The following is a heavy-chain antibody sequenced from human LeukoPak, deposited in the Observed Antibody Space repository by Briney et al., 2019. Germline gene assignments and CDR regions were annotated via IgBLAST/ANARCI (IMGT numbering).Heavy chain of an antibody. CDR3: ARVDAALDY. CDR1: GFTFSSYW. V-gene: IGHV3-7*01. CDR2: IKQDGSEK. Sequence: QNGGSLRLSCAASGFTFSSYWMSWVRQAPGKGLEWVANIKQDGSEKYYVGSVKGRFTISRDNARNSLYLQMNSLRAEDTAIYYCARVDAALDYWGQGTLVTVSS. D-gene: IGHD6-6*01. J-gene: IGHJ4*02.